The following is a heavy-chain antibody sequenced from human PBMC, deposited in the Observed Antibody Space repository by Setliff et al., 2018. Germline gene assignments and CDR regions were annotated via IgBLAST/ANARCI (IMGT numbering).Heavy chain of an antibody. D-gene: IGHD3-10*01. V-gene: IGHV3-21*01. CDR3: ARTGGYGSVDNWFDL. Sequence: PGGSLRLSCVASGFTFNRYSMNWVRQAPGRGLEWVSSIDSSSRYIYYADSLKGRFTISRDNAKNSLYLQMNDLTAEDTAIYHCARTGGYGSVDNWFDLWGQGTLVTVSS. CDR2: IDSSSRYI. J-gene: IGHJ5*02. CDR1: GFTFNRYS.